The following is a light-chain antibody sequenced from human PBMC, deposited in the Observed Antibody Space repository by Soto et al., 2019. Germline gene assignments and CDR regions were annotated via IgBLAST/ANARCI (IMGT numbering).Light chain of an antibody. J-gene: IGKJ5*01. V-gene: IGKV1-5*03. Sequence: DIQMTQSPSTLSGSVGDRVTITCRASQTISSWLAWYQQKPGKAPKLLIYKASTLKSGVPSRFSGSGSGTHFTFTINSLQPEDVGTYYCQQYRTFPITFGQGTRLEIK. CDR1: QTISSW. CDR2: KAS. CDR3: QQYRTFPIT.